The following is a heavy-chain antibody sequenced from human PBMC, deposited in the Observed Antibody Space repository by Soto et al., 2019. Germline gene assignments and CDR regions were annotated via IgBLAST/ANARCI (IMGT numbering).Heavy chain of an antibody. CDR3: ARIPRYYYYGMDV. J-gene: IGHJ6*02. D-gene: IGHD2-2*02. Sequence: GESLKISCKGSGYSFTSCWIGWVRQMPGKGLEWMGIIYPGDSDTRYSPSFQGQVTISADKSISTAYLQWSSLKASDTAMYYCARIPRYYYYGMDVWGQGTTVTVSS. V-gene: IGHV5-51*01. CDR1: GYSFTSCW. CDR2: IYPGDSDT.